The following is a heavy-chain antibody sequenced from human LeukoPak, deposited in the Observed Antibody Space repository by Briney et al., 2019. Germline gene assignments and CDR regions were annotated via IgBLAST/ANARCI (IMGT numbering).Heavy chain of an antibody. CDR3: ARPLGIAAAPHYMDV. Sequence: GGSLRLSCAASGFTFSSYSMNWVRQAPGKGLEWVSSISSSSSYIYYADPVKGRFTISRDNAKNSLYLQMNSLRAEDTAVYYCARPLGIAAAPHYMDVWGKGTTVTVSS. CDR2: ISSSSSYI. D-gene: IGHD6-13*01. J-gene: IGHJ6*03. V-gene: IGHV3-21*01. CDR1: GFTFSSYS.